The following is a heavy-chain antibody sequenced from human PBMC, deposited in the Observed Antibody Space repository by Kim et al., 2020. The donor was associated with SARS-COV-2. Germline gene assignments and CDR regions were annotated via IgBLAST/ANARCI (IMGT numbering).Heavy chain of an antibody. CDR1: GFTVSSNY. CDR3: AARPHSYYDILTGYQTGSIYCSIVV. D-gene: IGHD3-9*01. J-gene: IGHJ6*02. CDR2: IYSGGST. Sequence: GGSLRLSCAASGFTVSSNYMSWVRQAPGKGLEWVSVIYSGGSTYYAASAKGRLTISRDNSKNTLQLPMNNLRAEDTAAYYCAARPHSYYDILTGYQTGSIYCSIVVWGQGATGSVSS. V-gene: IGHV3-53*01.